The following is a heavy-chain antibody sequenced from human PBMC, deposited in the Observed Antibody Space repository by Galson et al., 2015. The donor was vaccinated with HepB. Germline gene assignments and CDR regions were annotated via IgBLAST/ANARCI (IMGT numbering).Heavy chain of an antibody. D-gene: IGHD3-22*01. CDR1: GFTFSSCA. CDR2: ISGSGDST. Sequence: SLRLSCAASGFTFSSCAMTWVRQAPGKGLEWVSTISGSGDSTYHADSVKGRFTISRDNSKNTLFLQMNSLRAEDTAIYYCAKSDTSGSSRRIYQFAYWGQGTLVTVSS. J-gene: IGHJ4*02. V-gene: IGHV3-23*01. CDR3: AKSDTSGSSRRIYQFAY.